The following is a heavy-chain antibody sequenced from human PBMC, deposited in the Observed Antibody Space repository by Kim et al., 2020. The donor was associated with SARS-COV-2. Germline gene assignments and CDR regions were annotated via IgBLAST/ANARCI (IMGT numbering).Heavy chain of an antibody. J-gene: IGHJ6*02. CDR1: GFTFSSYA. CDR2: ISSNGGST. D-gene: IGHD3-10*01. CDR3: VKDLSIRVWFGELYYYYYGMDV. Sequence: GGSLRLSCSASGFTFSSYAMHWVRQAPGMGLEYVSAISSNGGSTYYADSVKGRFTISRDNSKNTLYLQMSSLRAEDTAVYYCVKDLSIRVWFGELYYYYYGMDVWGQGTTVTVSS. V-gene: IGHV3-64D*09.